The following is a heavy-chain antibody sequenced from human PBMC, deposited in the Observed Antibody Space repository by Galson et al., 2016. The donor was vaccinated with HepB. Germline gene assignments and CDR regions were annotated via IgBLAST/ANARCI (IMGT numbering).Heavy chain of an antibody. D-gene: IGHD5-12*01. CDR2: LLPMSGTP. V-gene: IGHV1-69*06. CDR1: GGTFGTFT. Sequence: SVKVSCKASGGTFGTFTISRLRQAPGQGLEWMGGLLPMSGTPNYAQKFQDRATITADKSTSTAYLALRGLRSDDTTVYYCARWLGAYDLHASHPSFAVWGQGTKVTVSA. CDR3: ARWLGAYDLHASHPSFAV. J-gene: IGHJ3*01.